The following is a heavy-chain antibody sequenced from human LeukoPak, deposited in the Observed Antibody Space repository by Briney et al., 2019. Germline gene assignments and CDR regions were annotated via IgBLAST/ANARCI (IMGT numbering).Heavy chain of an antibody. CDR2: ISSSSSYI. CDR1: GFTFSGYS. V-gene: IGHV3-21*01. D-gene: IGHD2-2*01. Sequence: PGGSLRLSCAASGFTFSGYSMNWVRQAPGKGLEWVSSISSSSSYIYYADSVKGRFTISRDNAKNSLYLQMNSMRAEDTAVYYCATSPYCSSTSCQTDYWGQGTLVTVSS. CDR3: ATSPYCSSTSCQTDY. J-gene: IGHJ4*02.